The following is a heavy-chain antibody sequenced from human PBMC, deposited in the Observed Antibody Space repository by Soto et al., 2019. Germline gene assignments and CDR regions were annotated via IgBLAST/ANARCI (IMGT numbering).Heavy chain of an antibody. D-gene: IGHD3-3*01. J-gene: IGHJ6*02. CDR2: INPNGGST. Sequence: QAQLVQSGAEVKKPGASVKVSCKASKYTFSNYYIHWVRQAPGQGLEWMGIINPNGGSTSYARQFQGRVNMTRDPSTSAVYMEVSRLRSEDTAVYYCARLRFLGSYGLDLWGQGTTVTVSS. V-gene: IGHV1-46*01. CDR3: ARLRFLGSYGLDL. CDR1: KYTFSNYY.